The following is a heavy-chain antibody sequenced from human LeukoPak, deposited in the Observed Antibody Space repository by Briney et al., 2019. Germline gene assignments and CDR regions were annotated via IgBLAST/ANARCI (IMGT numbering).Heavy chain of an antibody. Sequence: SQTLSLTCTVSGGSISSGGYYWSWIRQPPGKGLEWIGYIYHSGSTHYNPSLKSRVTISVDRSKNQFSLKLSSVTAADTAVYYCARDWMYYDILTGNEMRGAFDIWGQGTMVTVSS. CDR2: IYHSGST. CDR3: ARDWMYYDILTGNEMRGAFDI. D-gene: IGHD3-9*01. J-gene: IGHJ3*02. V-gene: IGHV4-30-2*01. CDR1: GGSISSGGYY.